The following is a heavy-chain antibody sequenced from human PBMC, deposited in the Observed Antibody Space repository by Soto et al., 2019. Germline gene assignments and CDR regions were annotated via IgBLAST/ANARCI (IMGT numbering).Heavy chain of an antibody. CDR2: MNPNSGNT. CDR1: GYTFTSYD. Sequence: QVQLVQSGAEVQKPGASVKVSCKASGYTFTSYDINWVRQATGQGLEWMGWMNPNSGNTGYAQKFQGRVTMTRNTSISTAYMELSSLRSEDTAVYYCASESLPYYYYGMDVWGQGTTVTVSS. J-gene: IGHJ6*02. V-gene: IGHV1-8*01. CDR3: ASESLPYYYYGMDV.